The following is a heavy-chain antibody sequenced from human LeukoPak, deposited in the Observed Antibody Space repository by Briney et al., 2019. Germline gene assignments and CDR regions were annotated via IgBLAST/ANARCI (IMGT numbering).Heavy chain of an antibody. D-gene: IGHD1-20*01. V-gene: IGHV3-21*01. Sequence: GGSLRLSCAASGFTFSSYSMNWVRQAPGKGLEWVSSISSSSTYIHYADSVKGRFTISRDNAKKSLYLQMNSLRAEDTAVYYCARSRYDWKGVDDYYYYMDVWGKGTTVTISS. CDR3: ARSRYDWKGVDDYYYYMDV. CDR2: ISSSSTYI. J-gene: IGHJ6*03. CDR1: GFTFSSYS.